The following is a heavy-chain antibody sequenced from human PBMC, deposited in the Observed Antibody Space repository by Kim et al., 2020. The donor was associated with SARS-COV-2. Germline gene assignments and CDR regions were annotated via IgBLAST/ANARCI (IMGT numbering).Heavy chain of an antibody. V-gene: IGHV1-46*01. D-gene: IGHD3-16*01. Sequence: ASVKVSCKASGYTFTTYYIHWVRQAPGQGLEWMGIINPNGGSISYAQKFQGRVSMTRDTSTSAVYMELSGLKSEDTAVYCCARDPSVNYWGSGSYF. CDR3: ARDPSVNYWGSGSYF. J-gene: IGHJ4*03. CDR2: INPNGGSI. CDR1: GYTFTTYY.